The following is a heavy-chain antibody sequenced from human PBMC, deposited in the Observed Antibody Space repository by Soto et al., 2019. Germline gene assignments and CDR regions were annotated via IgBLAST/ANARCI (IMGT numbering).Heavy chain of an antibody. J-gene: IGHJ4*02. CDR2: ISPFFGTT. CDR3: AREVVTETTWGSFDS. V-gene: IGHV1-69*01. CDR1: GGGTLSNDA. Sequence: QVHLVQSGADGRKSGSSVRVSCTSSGGGTLSNDAISWVRQAPGQGLEWLGRISPFFGTTDYSQSFQGRLTMTADASTGTVYMYLRSLKSDDTAVYYCAREVVTETTWGSFDSWGQGTLVTVSS. D-gene: IGHD2-21*02.